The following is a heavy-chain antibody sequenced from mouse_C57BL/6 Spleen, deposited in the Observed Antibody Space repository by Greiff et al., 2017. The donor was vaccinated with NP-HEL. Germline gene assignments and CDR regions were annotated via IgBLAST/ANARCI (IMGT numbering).Heavy chain of an antibody. J-gene: IGHJ2*01. CDR3: ARGLYYYGSSYFDY. Sequence: DVHLVESGGGLVKPGGSLKLSCAASGFTFSSYAMSWVRQTPEKRLEWVATISDGGSYTYYPDNVKGRFTISRDNAKNNLYLQMSHLKSEDTAMYYCARGLYYYGSSYFDYWGQGTTLTVSS. CDR2: ISDGGSYT. CDR1: GFTFSSYA. D-gene: IGHD1-1*01. V-gene: IGHV5-4*01.